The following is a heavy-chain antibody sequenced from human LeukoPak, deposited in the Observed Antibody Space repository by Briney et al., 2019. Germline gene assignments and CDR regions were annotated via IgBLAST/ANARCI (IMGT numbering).Heavy chain of an antibody. CDR1: GYTFTSYY. J-gene: IGHJ6*02. CDR2: INPSGGST. D-gene: IGHD6-19*01. CDR3: ARDRQQWLVLDYYYGMDV. Sequence: GASVKVSCKASGYTFTSYYMRWVRQAPGQGLEWMGIINPSGGSTSYAQKFQGRVTMTRDTSTSTVYMELSSLRSEDTAVYYCARDRQQWLVLDYYYGMDVWGQGTTVTVSS. V-gene: IGHV1-46*01.